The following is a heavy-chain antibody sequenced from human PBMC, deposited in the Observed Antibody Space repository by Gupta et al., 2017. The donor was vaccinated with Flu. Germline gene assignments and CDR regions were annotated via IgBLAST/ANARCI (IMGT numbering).Heavy chain of an antibody. J-gene: IGHJ4*02. Sequence: QVQLVQSGAEVKKPGASVKVYCKASGYTFTAYFIHWVRQAPGQGLEWMGWTNPNRGGTHSAQKFQGRVSMTRETSISTAYMELSSLRSDDTAVYYCARDVSMVRGLMSFDSWGQGALVTVSS. CDR1: GYTFTAYF. V-gene: IGHV1-2*02. CDR3: ARDVSMVRGLMSFDS. CDR2: TNPNRGGT. D-gene: IGHD3-10*01.